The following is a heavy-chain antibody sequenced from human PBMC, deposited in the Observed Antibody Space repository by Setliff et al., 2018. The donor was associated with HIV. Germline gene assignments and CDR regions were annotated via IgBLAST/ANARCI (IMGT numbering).Heavy chain of an antibody. J-gene: IGHJ4*02. D-gene: IGHD5-18*01. V-gene: IGHV4-31*03. CDR1: GGSVNSATYY. CDR2: IDYSGSA. CDR3: AREGKTAMVTKYDY. Sequence: PSETLSLTCTVSGGSVNSATYYWSWIRQHPGKGLEWIGYIDYSGSAFYNPSLKSRITISVDTSKNQFSLRMKSVTAADTAMYYCAREGKTAMVTKYDYWGQGTMVTSPQ.